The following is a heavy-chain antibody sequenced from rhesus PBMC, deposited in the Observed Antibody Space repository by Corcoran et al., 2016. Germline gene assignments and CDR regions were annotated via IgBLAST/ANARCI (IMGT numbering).Heavy chain of an antibody. J-gene: IGHJ4*01. CDR2: ISGSGGST. V-gene: IGHV4-173*01. CDR1: GGSISSHD. CDR3: AKDPAMAY. D-gene: IGHD2-2*01. Sequence: HLQLQESGPGLVKPSETLSLPCAVSGGSISSHDCTWIRQPPGKGLEWIGRISGSGGSTDYNPSLKSRVTMSTDTSKNQFSLRLNSVTAADTAVYYCAKDPAMAYWGQGVLVTVSS.